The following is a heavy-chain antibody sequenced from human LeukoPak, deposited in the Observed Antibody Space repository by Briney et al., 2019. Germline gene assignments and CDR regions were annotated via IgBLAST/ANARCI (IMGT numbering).Heavy chain of an antibody. CDR1: GFSFSSYG. D-gene: IGHD2/OR15-2a*01. CDR2: ISYDGSNE. Sequence: GRSLRLSCAASGFSFSSYGMHWVRQAPGKGLEWVAVISYDGSNEYFADSVKGRFTVSRDNSKNTQYLQMNSLRPEDTAVYYCAKDLGVGAYLLFDYITSGLDSWGQGTLVTVSS. J-gene: IGHJ4*02. V-gene: IGHV3-30*18. CDR3: AKDLGVGAYLLFDYITSGLDS.